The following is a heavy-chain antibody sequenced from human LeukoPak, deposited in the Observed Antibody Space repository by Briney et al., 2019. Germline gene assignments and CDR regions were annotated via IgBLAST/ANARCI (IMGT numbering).Heavy chain of an antibody. CDR3: ARTGYSSGWYYFDY. Sequence: SETLSLTCTVSGGSISSYYWSWIRQPPGKGLEWIGYIYTSGSTNYNPSLKSRVTISVDTSKNQFSLKLSSVTAAATAVYYCARTGYSSGWYYFDYWGQGTLVTVSS. CDR2: IYTSGST. V-gene: IGHV4-4*09. CDR1: GGSISSYY. D-gene: IGHD6-19*01. J-gene: IGHJ4*02.